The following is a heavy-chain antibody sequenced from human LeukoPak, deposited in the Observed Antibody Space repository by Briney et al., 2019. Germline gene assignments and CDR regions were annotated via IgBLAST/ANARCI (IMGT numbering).Heavy chain of an antibody. V-gene: IGHV1-8*01. CDR3: ARGYCSGGSCYLYYFDY. CDR2: MNPNSGNT. Sequence: ASVKVSCKASGYTFTSYDINWVRQATGQGLEWMGWMNPNSGNTGYAQKFHGRVTMTRNTSISTAYMELSSLRSEDTAVYYCARGYCSGGSCYLYYFDYWGQGTLVTVSS. CDR1: GYTFTSYD. J-gene: IGHJ4*02. D-gene: IGHD2-15*01.